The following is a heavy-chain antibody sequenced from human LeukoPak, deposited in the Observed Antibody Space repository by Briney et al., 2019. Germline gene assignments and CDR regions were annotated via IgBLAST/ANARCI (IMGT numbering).Heavy chain of an antibody. J-gene: IGHJ5*02. Sequence: SETLSLTCTVSGGSISSSSYYWGWIRQPPGKGLEWIGEINHSGSTNYNPSLKSRVTISVDTSKNQFSLKLSSVTAADTAVYYCAREPSDYYGSGRFDPWGQGTLVTVSS. CDR3: AREPSDYYGSGRFDP. D-gene: IGHD3-10*01. V-gene: IGHV4-39*07. CDR1: GGSISSSSYY. CDR2: INHSGST.